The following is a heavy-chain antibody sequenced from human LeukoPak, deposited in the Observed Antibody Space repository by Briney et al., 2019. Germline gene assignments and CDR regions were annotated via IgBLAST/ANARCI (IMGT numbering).Heavy chain of an antibody. Sequence: GASVKVSCKASGYTFTGYYMHWVRQAPGQGLEWMGWINPNSGGTNYAQKFQGRVTMTRDTSISTAYMELSRLRSEDTAVYYCARATVGATHGAYWGQGTLVTVSS. CDR2: INPNSGGT. CDR3: ARATVGATHGAY. CDR1: GYTFTGYY. J-gene: IGHJ4*02. V-gene: IGHV1-2*02. D-gene: IGHD1-26*01.